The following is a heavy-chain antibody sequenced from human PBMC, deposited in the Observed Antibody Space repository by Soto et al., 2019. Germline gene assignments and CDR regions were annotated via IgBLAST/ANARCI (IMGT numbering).Heavy chain of an antibody. CDR1: GFTFSSYS. V-gene: IGHV3-21*01. CDR3: ARLGMGGDYYYYGMDV. J-gene: IGHJ6*02. CDR2: ISSSSSYI. D-gene: IGHD4-17*01. Sequence: GSLRLSCAASGFTFSSYSMNWVRQAPGKGLEWVSSISSSSSYIYYADSVKGRFTISRDNAKNSLYLQMNSLRAEDTAVYYCARLGMGGDYYYYGMDVWGQGTTVTVSS.